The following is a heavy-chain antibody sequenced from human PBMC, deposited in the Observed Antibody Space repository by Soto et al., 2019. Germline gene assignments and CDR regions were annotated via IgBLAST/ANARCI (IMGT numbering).Heavy chain of an antibody. J-gene: IGHJ4*02. CDR1: GYTFTGYY. CDR3: ARGYYSSSSGGFYY. CDR2: INPNSGGT. Sequence: ASVKVSCKASGYTFTGYYMHWVRQAPGQGLEWMGWINPNSGGTNYAQKFQGWVTMTRDTSISTAYMELSRLRSDDTAVYYCARGYYSSSSGGFYYWGQGTLVTVSS. D-gene: IGHD6-6*01. V-gene: IGHV1-2*04.